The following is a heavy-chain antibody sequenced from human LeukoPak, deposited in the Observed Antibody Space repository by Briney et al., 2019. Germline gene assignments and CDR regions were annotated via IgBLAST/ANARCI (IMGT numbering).Heavy chain of an antibody. CDR1: GGSIGSNFDY. CDR3: ARPVAGTSSRGYSSSHGRHDAFDI. J-gene: IGHJ3*02. Sequence: SETLSLTCSVSGGSIGSNFDYWGWIRQAPGKGLEWIGSIYHSGSTFYKPSLKSRVTISVDASKNQFSLKLSSVTAADTAVYYCARPVAGTSSRGYSSSHGRHDAFDIWGQGTMVTVSS. V-gene: IGHV4-39*01. CDR2: IYHSGST. D-gene: IGHD6-6*01.